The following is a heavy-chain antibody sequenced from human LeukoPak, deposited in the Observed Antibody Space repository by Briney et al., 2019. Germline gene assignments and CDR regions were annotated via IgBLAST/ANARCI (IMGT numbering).Heavy chain of an antibody. J-gene: IGHJ6*03. CDR1: GFTFTAYT. CDR2: ISGSGGST. CDR3: AKGYGSGSYYSYYYYYMDV. V-gene: IGHV3-23*01. Sequence: PGGSLRLSCAASGFTFTAYTINWVRQAPGKGLEWVSAISGSGGSTYYADSVKGRFTISRDNSKNTLYLQMNILRAEDTAVYYCAKGYGSGSYYSYYYYYMDVWGKGTTVTISS. D-gene: IGHD3-10*01.